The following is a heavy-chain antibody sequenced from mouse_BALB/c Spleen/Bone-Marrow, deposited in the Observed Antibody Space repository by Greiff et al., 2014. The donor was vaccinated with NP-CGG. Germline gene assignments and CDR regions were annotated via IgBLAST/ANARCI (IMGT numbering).Heavy chain of an antibody. CDR3: ASYDYGYYFDY. CDR1: GFNIKDTY. J-gene: IGHJ2*01. Sequence: LVESGAELVKPGASVKLFCTASGFNIKDTYMHWVKQRPEQGLEWIGRIDPANGNTKYDPKFQGKATITADTSPNTAYLQLSSLTSEDTAVYYCASYDYGYYFDYWGQGTTLTVSS. D-gene: IGHD2-4*01. CDR2: IDPANGNT. V-gene: IGHV14-3*02.